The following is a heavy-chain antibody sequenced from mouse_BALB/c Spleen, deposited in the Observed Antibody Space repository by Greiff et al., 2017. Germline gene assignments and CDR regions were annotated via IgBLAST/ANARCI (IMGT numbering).Heavy chain of an antibody. CDR2: IYPGDGDT. Sequence: VQLQQSGAELVRPGSSVKISCKASGYAFSSYWMNWVKQRPGQGLEWIGQIYPGDGDTNYNGKFKGKATLTADKSSSTAYMQLSSLTSEDSAVYFCARGDALIFAYWGQGTLVTVSA. J-gene: IGHJ3*01. CDR3: ARGDALIFAY. V-gene: IGHV1-80*01. CDR1: GYAFSSYW. D-gene: IGHD2-13*01.